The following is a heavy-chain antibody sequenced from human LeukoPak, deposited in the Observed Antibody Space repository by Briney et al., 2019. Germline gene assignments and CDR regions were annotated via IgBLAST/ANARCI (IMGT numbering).Heavy chain of an antibody. J-gene: IGHJ6*03. Sequence: GGSLRLSCAASGFTFSSYEMNWVRQAPGKGLEWVSYISSSGSTIYYADSVKGRFTISRDNAKNSLYLQMNSLRAEDTAVYCCARGGSGSYRYYMDVWGKGTTVTVSS. CDR2: ISSSGSTI. V-gene: IGHV3-48*03. CDR1: GFTFSSYE. CDR3: ARGGSGSYRYYMDV. D-gene: IGHD1-26*01.